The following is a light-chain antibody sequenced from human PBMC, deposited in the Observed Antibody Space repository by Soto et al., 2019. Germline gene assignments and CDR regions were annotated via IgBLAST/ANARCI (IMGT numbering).Light chain of an antibody. CDR3: QQYNHHPLT. V-gene: IGKV1-16*02. CDR1: QDISIY. J-gene: IGKJ4*01. CDR2: ATS. Sequence: DVQMTHSPSSLSASVGDTVTISCRPSQDISIYLAWFRQKPGMAPKSLIYATSTLQSGVPSKFSGSRSGADFTLTISSLQPEDSATYYCQQYNHHPLTFGGGTKVDIK.